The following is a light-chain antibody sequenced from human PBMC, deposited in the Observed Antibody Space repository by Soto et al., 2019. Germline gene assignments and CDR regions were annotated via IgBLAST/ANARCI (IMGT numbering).Light chain of an antibody. CDR2: EVS. CDR1: SSDVGGYNY. Sequence: QSVLTQPASVSGSPGQSITISCTGTSSDVGGYNYVSWYQQHPGKAPKLMIYEVSNRPLGVSNRFSGSKSGNTASLTISGLQAEDEADYYCTSDTSSSTLDVFGTGTKGTVL. J-gene: IGLJ1*01. V-gene: IGLV2-14*01. CDR3: TSDTSSSTLDV.